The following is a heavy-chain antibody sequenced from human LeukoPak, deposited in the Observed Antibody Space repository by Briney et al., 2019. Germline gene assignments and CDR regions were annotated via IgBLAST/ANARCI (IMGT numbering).Heavy chain of an antibody. CDR1: GFTFSSYS. CDR3: ARDSAVAGTY. J-gene: IGHJ4*02. D-gene: IGHD6-19*01. CDR2: ISGSSSYI. V-gene: IGHV3-21*01. Sequence: PGGSLRLSCAASGFTFSSYSMNWVCQAPGRGLEWVSSISGSSSYIYYADSVKGRFTISRDNAKNSLYLQLNSLRAEDTAVYYCARDSAVAGTYWGQGTLVTVSS.